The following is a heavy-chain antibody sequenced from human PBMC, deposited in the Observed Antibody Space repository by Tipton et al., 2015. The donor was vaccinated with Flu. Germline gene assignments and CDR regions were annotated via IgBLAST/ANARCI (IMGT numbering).Heavy chain of an antibody. CDR2: INQGGSQR. CDR1: SFTFSDNW. J-gene: IGHJ5*02. V-gene: IGHV3-7*01. Sequence: AVSSFTFSDNWMDWVRQAPGKGLEWVANINQGGSQRYYVDSVKGRFTISRDNAKRSLYLQLDSLRAEDTGVYYCSISLNSWGQGTLVTVSP. CDR3: SISLNS.